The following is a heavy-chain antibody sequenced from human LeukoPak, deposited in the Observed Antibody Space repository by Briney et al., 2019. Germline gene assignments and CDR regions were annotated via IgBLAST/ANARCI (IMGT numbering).Heavy chain of an antibody. J-gene: IGHJ4*02. V-gene: IGHV1-18*01. CDR2: ISAYNGNT. D-gene: IGHD6-13*01. CDR3: ARSYSSSWHLDFDY. CDR1: GYTFSSYG. Sequence: ASVKVSCKASGYTFSSYGIGWVRRAPGQGLGWMGGISAYNGNTNYTQKLQGRVTMTTDTSTSTAYMELRSLRSDDTAVYYCARSYSSSWHLDFDYWGQGTLVTVSS.